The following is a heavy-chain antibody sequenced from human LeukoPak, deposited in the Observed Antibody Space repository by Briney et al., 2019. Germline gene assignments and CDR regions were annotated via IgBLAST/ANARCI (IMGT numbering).Heavy chain of an antibody. Sequence: GGSLRVSCAASGFTFSSYWMVWVRQAPGKGLVWVSGINSDGRMTRYAESVKGRFTISRDNAKNTLYLQMNSLRAEDTSVYYCARVGSTDSPHAFDIWGQGTMVTVSS. V-gene: IGHV3-74*01. CDR2: INSDGRMT. D-gene: IGHD2-21*02. CDR3: ARVGSTDSPHAFDI. CDR1: GFTFSSYW. J-gene: IGHJ3*02.